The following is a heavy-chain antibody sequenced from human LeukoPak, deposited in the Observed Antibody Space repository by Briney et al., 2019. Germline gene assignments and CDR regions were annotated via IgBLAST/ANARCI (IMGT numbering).Heavy chain of an antibody. CDR2: INSDGSSI. D-gene: IGHD5-12*01. V-gene: IGHV3-74*01. CDR3: AKGHSAYGTGFDF. Sequence: GGSLRLSYAASGFTFSRFWMHWVRQAPGKGLVWVSRINSDGSSISYADFVKGRFTISRDNAKNTLYLEMNGLRAEDTAVYYCAKGHSAYGTGFDFWGQGTLVTVSS. J-gene: IGHJ4*02. CDR1: GFTFSRFW.